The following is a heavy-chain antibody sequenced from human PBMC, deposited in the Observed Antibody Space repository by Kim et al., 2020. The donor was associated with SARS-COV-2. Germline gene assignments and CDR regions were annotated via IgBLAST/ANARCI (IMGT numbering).Heavy chain of an antibody. J-gene: IGHJ4*02. CDR2: DGSNQ. V-gene: IGHV3-30*02. Sequence: DGSNQYYADSVKGRFTISRDKSKNTRYLQMNSLRAEDTAVYYCAKASYDYWGQGTLVTVSS. D-gene: IGHD6-6*01. CDR3: AKASYDY.